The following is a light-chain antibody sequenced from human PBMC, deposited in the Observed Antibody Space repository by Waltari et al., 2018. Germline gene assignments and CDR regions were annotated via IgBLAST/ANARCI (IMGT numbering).Light chain of an antibody. CDR1: SSDVGGYNH. Sequence: QSALTQPASVSGSPGQSVPISCTGTSSDVGGYNHVSWYQQPPGNAPKLMIYEVTHRPSGVSNRFSGSKSGNTASLTISGLQAEDEADYYCSSYTSSTYPVVFGGGTKLTVL. CDR3: SSYTSSTYPVV. V-gene: IGLV2-14*01. J-gene: IGLJ2*01. CDR2: EVT.